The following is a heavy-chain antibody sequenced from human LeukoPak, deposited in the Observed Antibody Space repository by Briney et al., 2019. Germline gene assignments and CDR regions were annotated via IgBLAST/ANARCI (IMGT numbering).Heavy chain of an antibody. CDR1: GGSFSGYY. D-gene: IGHD3-10*01. V-gene: IGHV4-34*01. CDR2: INHSGST. J-gene: IGHJ6*02. Sequence: SETLSLTCAVYGGSFSGYYWSWIRQPPGKGLEWIGEINHSGSTNYNPSLKSRVTISVDTSKNQFSLKLSSVTAADTAVYYCARARLRGSGSYYNYCYYYGMDVWGQGTTVNVSS. CDR3: ARARLRGSGSYYNYCYYYGMDV.